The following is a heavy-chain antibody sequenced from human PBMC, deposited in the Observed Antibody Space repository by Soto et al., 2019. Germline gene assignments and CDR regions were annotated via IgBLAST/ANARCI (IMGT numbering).Heavy chain of an antibody. CDR3: AATYSSGWYYVNY. J-gene: IGHJ4*02. CDR1: GGSISSSSYY. V-gene: IGHV4-39*01. CDR2: IYYSGST. Sequence: SETLSLTCTVSGGSISSSSYYWGWIRQPPGKGLEWIGSIYYSGSTYYNPSLKSRVTISVDTSKNQFSLKLSSVTAADTAVYYCAATYSSGWYYVNYWGQGTLVTVSS. D-gene: IGHD6-19*01.